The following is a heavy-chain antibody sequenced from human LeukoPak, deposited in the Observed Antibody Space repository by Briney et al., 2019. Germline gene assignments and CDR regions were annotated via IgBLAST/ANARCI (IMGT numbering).Heavy chain of an antibody. V-gene: IGHV1-69*01. Sequence: SVKVSCKASGGTFSSYAISWVRQAPGQGLEWMGGIIPIFGTANYAQKFQGRVTITADESTSTAYMELSSLRSEDTAVYYCARDIAARLGYYYYGMDVWGQGTTGTVSS. CDR2: IIPIFGTA. D-gene: IGHD6-6*01. J-gene: IGHJ6*02. CDR3: ARDIAARLGYYYYGMDV. CDR1: GGTFSSYA.